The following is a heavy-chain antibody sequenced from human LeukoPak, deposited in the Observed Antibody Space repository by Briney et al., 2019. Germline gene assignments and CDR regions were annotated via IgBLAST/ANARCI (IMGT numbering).Heavy chain of an antibody. D-gene: IGHD3-10*02. CDR1: GFTFSSYA. J-gene: IGHJ4*02. V-gene: IGHV3-23*01. CDR3: AKDVAGVRGVRGGFDY. CDR2: IGGSGVST. Sequence: GGSLRLSRAASGFTFSSYAMSWVRQAPGKGLEWVSAIGGSGVSTYYADSVKGRFTISRDNSKNTLCMQMNSLRAEDTAIYYCAKDVAGVRGVRGGFDYWGQGTLVTVSS.